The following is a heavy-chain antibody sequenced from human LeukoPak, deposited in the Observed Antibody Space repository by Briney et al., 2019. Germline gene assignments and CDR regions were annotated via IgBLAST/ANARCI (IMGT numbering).Heavy chain of an antibody. Sequence: GGSLRLSCAASGFTFSSYAMSWVRQAPGKGLEWVSAISDSGGKTYYADSVEGRFTISRDNSKNTLYLQMNTLSAEDTAVYYCARSSVGGFDPWGQGTLVTISS. J-gene: IGHJ5*02. V-gene: IGHV3-23*01. CDR3: ARSSVGGFDP. CDR1: GFTFSSYA. CDR2: ISDSGGKT. D-gene: IGHD3-16*01.